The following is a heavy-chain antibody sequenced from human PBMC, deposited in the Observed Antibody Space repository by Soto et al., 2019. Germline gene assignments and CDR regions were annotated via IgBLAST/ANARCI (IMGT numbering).Heavy chain of an antibody. CDR1: GYTFTSYY. V-gene: IGHV1-46*01. J-gene: IGHJ4*02. Sequence: QVQLVQSGAEVKKPGASVKVSCKASGYTFTSYYMHWVRQAPGQGLEWMGVINPSGGSTNYAQKXRXXXTXXKGTSTTTVYMELSSLRSEDTAVYYCARGPYYFDSTGYYGHWGQGTLVTVSS. D-gene: IGHD3-22*01. CDR3: ARGPYYFDSTGYYGH. CDR2: INPSGGST.